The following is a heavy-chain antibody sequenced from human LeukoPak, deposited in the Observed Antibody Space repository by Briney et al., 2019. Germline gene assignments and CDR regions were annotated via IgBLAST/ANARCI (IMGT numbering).Heavy chain of an antibody. CDR2: IIPIFGTA. CDR3: ARVTAPYCSGGSCYSWFDP. Sequence: SVKVSCKASGGTFSSYAISWVRQAPGQGLEWMGGIIPIFGTANYAQKFQGRVTITADKSTSTAYMELSSLRSEDTAVYYCARVTAPYCSGGSCYSWFDPWGQGTLVTVSS. V-gene: IGHV1-69*06. CDR1: GGTFSSYA. J-gene: IGHJ5*02. D-gene: IGHD2-15*01.